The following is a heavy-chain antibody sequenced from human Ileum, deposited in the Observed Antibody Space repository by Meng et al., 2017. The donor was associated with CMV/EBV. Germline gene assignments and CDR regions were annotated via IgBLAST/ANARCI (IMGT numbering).Heavy chain of an antibody. CDR3: AREENTVNQFEY. CDR1: GGSISTYY. V-gene: IGHV4-4*07. J-gene: IGHJ4*02. CDR2: INAGGST. Sequence: QVHLQESGPGLVKPSDTLSLTCAVSGGSISTYYWTWVRQPAGKGLEWIGRINAGGSTNDNPSLKSRVTMSVDTSKNQFSLKVTSVTAADTAVYYCAREENTVNQFEYWGQGTLVTVSS. D-gene: IGHD4-17*01.